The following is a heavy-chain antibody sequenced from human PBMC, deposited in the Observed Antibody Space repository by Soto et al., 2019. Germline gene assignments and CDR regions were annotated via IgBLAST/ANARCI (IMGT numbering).Heavy chain of an antibody. CDR2: INAGNGNT. V-gene: IGHV1-3*01. CDR1: GYTFTSYA. J-gene: IGHJ5*01. D-gene: IGHD2-15*01. Sequence: ASVKVSCKASGYTFTSYAMHWVRQAPGQGLEWMGWINAGNGNTKYSQKFQGRVTITRDTSASTAYTELCSLRSEDTAVYYCARVSGRNGGSCYDSWGQGTLVTVSS. CDR3: ARVSGRNGGSCYDS.